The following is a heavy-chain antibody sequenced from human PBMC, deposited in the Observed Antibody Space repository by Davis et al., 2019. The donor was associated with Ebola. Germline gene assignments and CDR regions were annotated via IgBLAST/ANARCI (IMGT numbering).Heavy chain of an antibody. V-gene: IGHV3-48*03. CDR2: ISNSGGTI. J-gene: IGHJ4*02. CDR1: GFTFTNYE. CDR3: ARVRVKQWLMVDY. D-gene: IGHD6-19*01. Sequence: GESLKISCTASGFTFTNYEMNWVRQAPGKGLEWISYISNSGGTIYYTDSVKGRFTISRDNAKNSLYLQMNSLRDEDTAVYYCARVRVKQWLMVDYWGQGTLVTVSS.